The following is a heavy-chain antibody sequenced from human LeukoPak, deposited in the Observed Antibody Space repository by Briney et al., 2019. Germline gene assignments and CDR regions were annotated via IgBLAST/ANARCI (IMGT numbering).Heavy chain of an antibody. Sequence: GGSLRLSCAASGFTSSDSYMTSIPQAPGKGLEWVSCISSSGGTIFYADSVKGRFTISRDNAKSSLFLQMNSLRAEDTAVYYCARVNRVTAIQELDYWGQGTLVTVSS. CDR3: ARVNRVTAIQELDY. CDR2: ISSSGGTI. CDR1: GFTSSDSY. V-gene: IGHV3-11*01. D-gene: IGHD2-21*02. J-gene: IGHJ4*02.